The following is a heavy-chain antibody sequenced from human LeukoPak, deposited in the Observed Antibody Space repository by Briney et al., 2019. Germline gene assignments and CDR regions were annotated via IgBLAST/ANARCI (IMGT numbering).Heavy chain of an antibody. CDR1: GFTFSSYA. CDR3: ARDRTQQHYFDY. J-gene: IGHJ4*02. V-gene: IGHV3-30-3*01. D-gene: IGHD6-13*01. Sequence: PGGSLRLSCAASGFTFSSYAMHWVRQAPGKGLEWVAVISYDGSNKYYADSVKGRFTISRDNSKNTLYLQMNSLRAEDTAVYYCARDRTQQHYFDYCGQGTLVTVSS. CDR2: ISYDGSNK.